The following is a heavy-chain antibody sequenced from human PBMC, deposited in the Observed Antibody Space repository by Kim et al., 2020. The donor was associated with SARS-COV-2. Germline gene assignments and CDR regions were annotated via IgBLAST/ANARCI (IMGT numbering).Heavy chain of an antibody. CDR1: GFTFEDYG. J-gene: IGHJ6*02. CDR2: INWNGGST. Sequence: GGSLRLSCAASGFTFEDYGMSWVRQAPGKGLEWVSGINWNGGSTGYADSVKGRFTISRDKAKNSLYLQMNSLRAEDTALYHCARVPYYYYGMDVWGQGTTVTVSS. CDR3: ARVPYYYYGMDV. V-gene: IGHV3-20*01.